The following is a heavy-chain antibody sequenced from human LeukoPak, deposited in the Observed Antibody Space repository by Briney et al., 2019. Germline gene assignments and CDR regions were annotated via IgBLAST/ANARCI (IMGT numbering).Heavy chain of an antibody. CDR1: GGSISSSSYY. J-gene: IGHJ4*02. Sequence: SETLSLTCTVSGGSISSSSYYWGWIRQPPGKGLEWIGSIYYSGSTYYNPSLKSRVTISVDTSKNQFSLKLSSVTAADTAVYYCARGSSPDYWGQGTLVTVSS. V-gene: IGHV4-39*01. CDR3: ARGSSPDY. CDR2: IYYSGST. D-gene: IGHD1-26*01.